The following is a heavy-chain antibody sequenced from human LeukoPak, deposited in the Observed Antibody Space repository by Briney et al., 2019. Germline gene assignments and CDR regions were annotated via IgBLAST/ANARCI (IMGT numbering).Heavy chain of an antibody. CDR1: GYSFTTYW. CDR2: IYPGDVDT. CDR3: ARKYSSGWPN. V-gene: IGHV5-51*01. Sequence: PEESLEISCQGSGYSFTTYWIGWVRQMPGKGLEWMGIIYPGDVDTRYSTSFQGQVTISADKSIDTAYLQWSSLKASDTAMYYCARKYSSGWPNWGQGTLVTVPS. D-gene: IGHD6-19*01. J-gene: IGHJ4*02.